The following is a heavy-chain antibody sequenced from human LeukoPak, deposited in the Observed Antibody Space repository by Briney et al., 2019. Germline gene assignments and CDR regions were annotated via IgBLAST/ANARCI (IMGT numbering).Heavy chain of an antibody. J-gene: IGHJ4*02. D-gene: IGHD3-22*01. CDR1: GFTFSSYA. Sequence: GGSLRLSCAASGFTFSSYAMHWVRQAPGKGLEWVAVISYDGSNKYYADSVKGRITISRDNSKNTLYLQMNSLRAEDTAVYYCARIHSIAYYCVYWGQGTLVTVSS. CDR3: ARIHSIAYYCVY. V-gene: IGHV3-30-3*01. CDR2: ISYDGSNK.